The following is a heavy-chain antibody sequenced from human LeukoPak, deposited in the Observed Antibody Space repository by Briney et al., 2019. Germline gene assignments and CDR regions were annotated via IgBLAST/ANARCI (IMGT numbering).Heavy chain of an antibody. CDR1: GYTFTGYY. J-gene: IGHJ4*02. CDR2: INPNSGGT. V-gene: IGHV1-2*02. D-gene: IGHD3-3*01. CDR3: ANSPLYYDFWSGYYPFDY. Sequence: ASVKVSCKASGYTFTGYYIHWVRQAPGQGLEWMGWINPNSGGTNYAQKFQGRVTMTRDTSISTAYMELSRLRSDDTAVYYRANSPLYYDFWSGYYPFDYWGQGTLVTVSS.